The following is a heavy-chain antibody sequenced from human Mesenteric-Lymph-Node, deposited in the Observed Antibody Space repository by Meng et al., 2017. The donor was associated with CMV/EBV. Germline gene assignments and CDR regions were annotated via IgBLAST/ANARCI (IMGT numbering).Heavy chain of an antibody. CDR3: ARGGFGRGVAIPFYGMDV. CDR2: IWYDGSKT. V-gene: IGHV3-33*01. D-gene: IGHD3-3*01. Sequence: GESLKISCAASGFSFSAYGMHWVRQAPGKGLEWVAIIWYDGSKTYYADSVKGRFTISRDNSKNTLYLQMNSLRVEDTAVYYCARGGFGRGVAIPFYGMDVWGQGTTVTVSS. J-gene: IGHJ6*02. CDR1: GFSFSAYG.